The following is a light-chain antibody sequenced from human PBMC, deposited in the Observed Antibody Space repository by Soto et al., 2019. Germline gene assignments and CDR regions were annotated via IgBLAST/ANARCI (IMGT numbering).Light chain of an antibody. CDR2: DAS. CDR3: QQYNSYWT. Sequence: DIQMTQAPSTLSASVGDGVTITSRASQSISSWLAWYQQKPGKAPKLLIYDASSLESGVPSRFSGSGSWTEFTLTISSLQPDDFATYYCQQYNSYWTFGQGTKVDIK. J-gene: IGKJ1*01. CDR1: QSISSW. V-gene: IGKV1-5*01.